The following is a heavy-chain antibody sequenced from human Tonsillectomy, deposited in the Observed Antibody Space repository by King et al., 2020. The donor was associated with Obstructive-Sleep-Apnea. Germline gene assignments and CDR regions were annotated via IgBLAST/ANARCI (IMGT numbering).Heavy chain of an antibody. CDR1: GITFGDYA. J-gene: IGHJ4*02. CDR3: SRGNDLLTGYYSFDY. CDR2: IRSKIYGGTT. Sequence: VQLVESGGGLVQPGRSLRLSCSASGITFGDYAMSWFRQPPGKGLEWVGFIRSKIYGGTTDYAASVKGRFTISRDESRRIAYLQMNSLKTEDTAVYYCSRGNDLLTGYYSFDYWGQGTLVTVSS. D-gene: IGHD3-9*01. V-gene: IGHV3-49*03.